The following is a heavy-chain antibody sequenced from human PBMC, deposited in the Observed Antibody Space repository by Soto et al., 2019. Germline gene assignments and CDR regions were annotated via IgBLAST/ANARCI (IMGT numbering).Heavy chain of an antibody. D-gene: IGHD6-13*01. J-gene: IGHJ3*02. CDR2: IYSGGST. CDR1: GFTVSSNY. V-gene: IGHV3-66*01. Sequence: GGSLRLSCAASGFTVSSNYMSWVRQAPGKGLEWVSVIYSGGSTYYADSVKGRFTISSDNSKNKLYLQMNSLRAEDTAVDYCARDLGPGYSSSWPTPHDAFDIWGQGTMVTVSS. CDR3: ARDLGPGYSSSWPTPHDAFDI.